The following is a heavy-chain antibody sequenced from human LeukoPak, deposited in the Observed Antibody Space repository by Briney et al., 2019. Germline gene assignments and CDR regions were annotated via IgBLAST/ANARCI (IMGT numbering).Heavy chain of an antibody. V-gene: IGHV1-2*02. CDR2: INPNSGGA. Sequence: ASVKVSCKASGYTFTDYYLHWVRQAPGQGLEWMGWINPNSGGANFALNFQGRVTMTRATSISTAYMVLSRLTSDDTAVYYCARGVGSSWFDPWGQGTLVTVSS. CDR3: ARGVGSSWFDP. CDR1: GYTFTDYY. J-gene: IGHJ5*02. D-gene: IGHD6-13*01.